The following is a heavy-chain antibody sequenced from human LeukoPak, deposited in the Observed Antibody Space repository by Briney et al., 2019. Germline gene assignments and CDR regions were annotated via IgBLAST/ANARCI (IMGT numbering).Heavy chain of an antibody. Sequence: SQTLSLTCTVSGASITSGTYYWTWIRQRPGKGLEWIGYIHSSGSTYYDPSLQSLFSISLDTSKNQFSLKLKSVTAADTALFYCARWPAQGPYYGGMDVWGKGTMVIVSS. CDR1: GASITSGTYY. CDR3: ARWPAQGPYYGGMDV. J-gene: IGHJ6*04. V-gene: IGHV4-31*01. D-gene: IGHD3-3*01. CDR2: IHSSGST.